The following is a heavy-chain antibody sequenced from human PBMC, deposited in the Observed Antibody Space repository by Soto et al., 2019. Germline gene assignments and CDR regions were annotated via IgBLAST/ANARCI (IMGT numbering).Heavy chain of an antibody. CDR2: ISVYNGNT. V-gene: IGHV1-18*01. CDR1: GYSFSSHG. CDR3: ARAGASVFYYYYYMGV. J-gene: IGHJ6*03. Sequence: QVHLVQSGDEVKKPGAAVKVSCKASGYSFSSHGIGWVRQAPGQGLEWMGWISVYNGNTNYAQRFQGRVTLTTDTSTSTAYMELRSLRSDDTAVYYCARAGASVFYYYYYMGVWAKGTTVTVSS. D-gene: IGHD3-16*01.